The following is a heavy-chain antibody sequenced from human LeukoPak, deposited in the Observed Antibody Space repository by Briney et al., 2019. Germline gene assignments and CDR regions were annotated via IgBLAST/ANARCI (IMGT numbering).Heavy chain of an antibody. CDR2: IYYSGST. CDR1: GGSISSSSYY. D-gene: IGHD1-14*01. CDR3: GTSLNGGFDP. Sequence: SETLSLTCTVSGGSISSSSYYWGWIRQPPGKGLEWIGSIYYSGSTYYNPSLKSRVTISVDTSKNQFSLKLSSVTAADTAVYYCGTSLNGGFDPWGQGTLVTVSS. J-gene: IGHJ5*02. V-gene: IGHV4-39*01.